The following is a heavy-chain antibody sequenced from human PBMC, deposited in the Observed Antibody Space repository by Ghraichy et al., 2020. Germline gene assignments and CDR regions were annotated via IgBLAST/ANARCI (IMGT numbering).Heavy chain of an antibody. CDR3: AKDVSLPQLASLDC. CDR2: ISGSGVST. J-gene: IGHJ4*02. V-gene: IGHV3-23*01. CDR1: GFTFTNYA. D-gene: IGHD6-13*01. Sequence: GESLNISCAASGFTFTNYAVSWVRQAPGKGLEWVSAISGSGVSTYYADSVKGRFTISRDNSRNTLYLQMSSLRAEDTAVYFCAKDVSLPQLASLDCWGQGTLVTFSS.